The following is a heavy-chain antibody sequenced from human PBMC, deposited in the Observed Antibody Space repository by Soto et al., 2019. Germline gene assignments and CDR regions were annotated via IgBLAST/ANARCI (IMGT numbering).Heavy chain of an antibody. Sequence: GASVKVSCKASGYTFTSYDINWVRQATGQGLEWMGWMNPNSGNTGYAQKFQGRVTMTRNTSISTAYMELSSLISEDTAVYYCARAPRAAAMYLSTRTMDVWGKGTTVTVSS. J-gene: IGHJ6*03. D-gene: IGHD2-2*01. V-gene: IGHV1-8*01. CDR1: GYTFTSYD. CDR3: ARAPRAAAMYLSTRTMDV. CDR2: MNPNSGNT.